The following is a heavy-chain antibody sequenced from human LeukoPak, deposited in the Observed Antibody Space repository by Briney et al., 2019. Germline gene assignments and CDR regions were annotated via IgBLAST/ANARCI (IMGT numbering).Heavy chain of an antibody. CDR1: GFTFSSYA. CDR3: AKEGDYCSGSYYYYGMDV. CDR2: ISGSGGST. V-gene: IGHV3-23*02. Sequence: GGSLRLSCAASGFTFSSYAMSWVRQAPGKGLEWVSAISGSGGSTYYEDSVKGRCTISRDNSKNTLYLQMNSLRAEDTAVYYCAKEGDYCSGSYYYYGMDVWGKGTTVTVSS. J-gene: IGHJ6*04. D-gene: IGHD3-10*01.